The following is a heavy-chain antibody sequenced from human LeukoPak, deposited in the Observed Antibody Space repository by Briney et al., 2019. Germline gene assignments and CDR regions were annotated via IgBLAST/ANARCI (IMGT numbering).Heavy chain of an antibody. V-gene: IGHV3-48*04. CDR1: GFTFNSHP. Sequence: GGSLRLSCAASGFTFNSHPMIWVRQAPGKGLESVTYIDGRSISMLYADSVEGRFTVSRDNPKNSLYLQMNSLRIEDTAVYYCARYPDCSSTSCYYYYGMDVWGQGTTVTVSS. J-gene: IGHJ6*02. CDR3: ARYPDCSSTSCYYYYGMDV. D-gene: IGHD2-2*01. CDR2: IDGRSISM.